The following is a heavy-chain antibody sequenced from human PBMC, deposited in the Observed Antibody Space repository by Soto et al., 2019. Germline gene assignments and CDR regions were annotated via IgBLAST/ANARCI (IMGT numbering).Heavy chain of an antibody. Sequence: SETLSLTCTVDSISTYYWNWIRQPPGKGLEWIGYIYYLGRTNYNSSLRSRVTMSIDTSKNQFSLTLSSVTAADTAIYFCARLNGYCVSTSCHGYYGMDVWGQGTTVTVS. D-gene: IGHD2-2*03. CDR1: DSISTYY. J-gene: IGHJ6*02. CDR3: ARLNGYCVSTSCHGYYGMDV. V-gene: IGHV4-59*01. CDR2: IYYLGRT.